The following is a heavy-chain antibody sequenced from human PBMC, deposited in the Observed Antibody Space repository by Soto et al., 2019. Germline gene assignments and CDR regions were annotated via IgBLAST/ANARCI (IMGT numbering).Heavy chain of an antibody. CDR3: AKDLEQLTWGLHRDGLDV. Sequence: EVYLLESGGDLVQPGGSLRLSCAASGFSFDSYVMNWVRQAPGKGLEWVSSISPSGGGANYADSVKGRFTISRDNSKKTLSRQMNSLRAEDTAVYYCAKDLEQLTWGLHRDGLDVWGQGTTVTVSS. V-gene: IGHV3-23*01. CDR1: GFSFDSYV. J-gene: IGHJ6*02. CDR2: ISPSGGGA. D-gene: IGHD1-1*01.